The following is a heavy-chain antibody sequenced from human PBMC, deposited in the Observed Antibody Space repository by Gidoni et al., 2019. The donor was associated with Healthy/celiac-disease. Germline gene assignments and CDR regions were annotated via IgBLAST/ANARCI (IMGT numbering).Heavy chain of an antibody. CDR3: ARDNSGSYPY. V-gene: IGHV3-53*01. J-gene: IGHJ4*02. Sequence: EVQLVESGGGLIQPGGSLRLSCAPSGFTVRSNDMSWVRQAPGKGLEWVSVIYSGGSTYYADSVKGRFTISRDNSKNTLYLQMNSLRAEDTAVYYCARDNSGSYPYWGQGTLVTVSS. CDR1: GFTVRSND. D-gene: IGHD1-26*01. CDR2: IYSGGST.